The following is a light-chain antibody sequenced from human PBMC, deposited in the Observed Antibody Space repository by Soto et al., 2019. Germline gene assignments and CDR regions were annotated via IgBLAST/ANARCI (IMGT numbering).Light chain of an antibody. Sequence: DIVMTQSPDSLAVSLGERATINCKSSQSVLYSSNNKNYLAWYQQKPGQPPKLLIYWASTRESGVHDRFSGSGSGTDFTLTISSLQAEDVAVYYCQQYYSTPTWTFGQGTKVEIK. CDR3: QQYYSTPTWT. V-gene: IGKV4-1*01. J-gene: IGKJ1*01. CDR2: WAS. CDR1: QSVLYSSNNKNY.